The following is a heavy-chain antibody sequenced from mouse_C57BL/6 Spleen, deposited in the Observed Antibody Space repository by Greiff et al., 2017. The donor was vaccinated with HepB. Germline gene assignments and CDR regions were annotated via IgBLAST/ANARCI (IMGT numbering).Heavy chain of an antibody. CDR1: GYAFSSSW. CDR3: ARYINSVPFAY. D-gene: IGHD1-1*01. CDR2: IYPGDGDT. V-gene: IGHV1-82*01. J-gene: IGHJ3*01. Sequence: QVQLQQSGPELVKPGASVKISCKASGYAFSSSWMNWVKQRHGKGLKWIGRIYPGDGDTNYNGKFKGKATLTADKSSSTAYMQLSSLTSEDSAVYFCARYINSVPFAYWGQGTLVTVSA.